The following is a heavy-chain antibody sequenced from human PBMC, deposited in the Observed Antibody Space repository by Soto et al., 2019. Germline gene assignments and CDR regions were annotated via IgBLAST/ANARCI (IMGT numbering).Heavy chain of an antibody. J-gene: IGHJ5*02. CDR3: ARGSSAYSLYNWFDP. CDR2: ISYDGSNK. CDR1: GFTFSSYA. Sequence: PGGSLRLSCAASGFTFSSYAMHWVRQAPGKGLEWVAVISYDGSNKYYADSVKGRFTISRDNSKNTLYLQMNSLRAEDTAVYYCARGSSAYSLYNWFDPWGQGTLVTVSS. D-gene: IGHD5-12*01. V-gene: IGHV3-30-3*01.